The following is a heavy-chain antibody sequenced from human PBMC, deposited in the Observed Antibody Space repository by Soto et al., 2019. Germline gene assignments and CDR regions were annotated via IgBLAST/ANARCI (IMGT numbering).Heavy chain of an antibody. D-gene: IGHD3-16*01. V-gene: IGHV4-39*01. CDR3: ASVSGIMISTTEFDY. J-gene: IGHJ4*02. CDR1: GGSISSSSYY. CDR2: IYYSGST. Sequence: SETLSLTCTVSGGSISSSSYYWGWIRQPPGKGLEWIGSIYYSGSTYYNPSLKSRVTISVDTSKNQFSLKLSSVTAADTAVYYCASVSGIMISTTEFDYWGQGTLVTVSS.